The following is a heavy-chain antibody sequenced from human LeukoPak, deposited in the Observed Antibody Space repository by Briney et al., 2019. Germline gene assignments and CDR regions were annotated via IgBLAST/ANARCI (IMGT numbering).Heavy chain of an antibody. CDR2: IGTDESTT. J-gene: IGHJ4*02. CDR3: VRDGTGTTPFDS. CDR1: GFTFSTYW. V-gene: IGHV3-74*01. D-gene: IGHD1-1*01. Sequence: GGSLRLSCAASGFTFSTYWMHWVRQAPGKGLVWVSLIGTDESTTIYADSVKGRFTISRDNAKNTLYLQMDSLRAEDTALYYCVRDGTGTTPFDSRGQGTLVTVSS.